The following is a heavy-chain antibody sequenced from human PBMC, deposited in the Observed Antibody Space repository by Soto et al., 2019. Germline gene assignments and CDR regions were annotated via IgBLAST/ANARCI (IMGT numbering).Heavy chain of an antibody. CDR3: AREGSFGGIVVPAAIRVEPQGWFDP. CDR1: GDSVTSDSYF. D-gene: IGHD2-2*02. CDR2: SYYSGYYSGST. Sequence: ASETLSLTCAVSGDSVTSDSYFWSWIRQPPGKGLEWIGNSYYSGYYSGSTNHNPSLKSRVTVSVDTSKNQFSLKRSSVTAADTAVYYCAREGSFGGIVVPAAIRVEPQGWFDPWGQGTLVTVSS. V-gene: IGHV4-61*01. J-gene: IGHJ5*02.